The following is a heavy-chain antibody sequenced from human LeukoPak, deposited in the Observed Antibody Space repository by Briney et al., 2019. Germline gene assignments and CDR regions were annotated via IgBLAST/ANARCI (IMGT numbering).Heavy chain of an antibody. CDR3: ARVGGWNSSGWYFDY. CDR1: GGSISSSSYY. Sequence: KPSETLSLTCTVSGGSISSSSYYWGWIRQPPGKGLEWIGSIYYSGSTYYNPSLKSRVTISVDTSKNQFSLKLSSVTAADTAVYYCARVGGWNSSGWYFDYWGQGTLVTVSS. J-gene: IGHJ4*02. CDR2: IYYSGST. D-gene: IGHD6-19*01. V-gene: IGHV4-39*01.